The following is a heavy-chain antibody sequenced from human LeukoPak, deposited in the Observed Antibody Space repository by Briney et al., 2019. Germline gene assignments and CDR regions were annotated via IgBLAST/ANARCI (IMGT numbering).Heavy chain of an antibody. Sequence: SETLSLTCTVSGGSVSSGSYYWSWIRQPPGKGLEWIGYIYYSGSTNYNPSLKSRVTISVDTSKNQFSLKLSSVTAADTAVYYCARGRGYSSSWYALGYWGQGTLVTVSS. CDR1: GGSVSSGSYY. D-gene: IGHD6-13*01. V-gene: IGHV4-61*01. CDR2: IYYSGST. J-gene: IGHJ4*02. CDR3: ARGRGYSSSWYALGY.